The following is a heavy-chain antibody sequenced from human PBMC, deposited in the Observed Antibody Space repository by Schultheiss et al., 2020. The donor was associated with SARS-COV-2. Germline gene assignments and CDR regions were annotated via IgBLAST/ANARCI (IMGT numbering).Heavy chain of an antibody. CDR1: GYIFTNYW. CDR3: ARHLGNYYGMDV. V-gene: IGHV5-51*01. D-gene: IGHD2/OR15-2a*01. Sequence: GESLKISCKGSGYIFTNYWLGWVRQMPGKGLEWMGLVHPGDSDTRNSPSFQGQVTFSADKPTNTAYLHWSSLSASDTAIYYCARHLGNYYGMDVWGQGTAVTVSS. J-gene: IGHJ6*02. CDR2: VHPGDSDT.